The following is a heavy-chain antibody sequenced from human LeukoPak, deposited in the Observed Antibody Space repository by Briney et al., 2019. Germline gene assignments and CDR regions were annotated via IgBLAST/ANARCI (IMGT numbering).Heavy chain of an antibody. J-gene: IGHJ6*02. CDR2: ISYDGNNK. CDR1: GFTFSSYD. Sequence: GGSLRLSCAASGFTFSSYDMHWVRQAPGKGLEWVAVISYDGNNKYYADSVKGRFTISRDNSKKTLYLQMNSLRAEDTAVYYCARGPREADPGILGYSYYYYGMDVWGQGTTVTVSS. D-gene: IGHD2-15*01. CDR3: ARGPREADPGILGYSYYYYGMDV. V-gene: IGHV3-30-3*01.